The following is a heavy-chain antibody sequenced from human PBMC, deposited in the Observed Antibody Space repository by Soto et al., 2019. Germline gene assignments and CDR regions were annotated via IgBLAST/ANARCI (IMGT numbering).Heavy chain of an antibody. Sequence: GASVKVSCKASGGTFSSYAISWVRQAPGQGLEWMGGIIPIFGTANYAQKFQGRVTITADESTSTAYMELSSLRSEDTAVYYCAREGTRDGYTLGGLIYYYYGMDVWGQGTTVTVSS. D-gene: IGHD3-16*01. CDR1: GGTFSSYA. J-gene: IGHJ6*02. CDR3: AREGTRDGYTLGGLIYYYYGMDV. CDR2: IIPIFGTA. V-gene: IGHV1-69*13.